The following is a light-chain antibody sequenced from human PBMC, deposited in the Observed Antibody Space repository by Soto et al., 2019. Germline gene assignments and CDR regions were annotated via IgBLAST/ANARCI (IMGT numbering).Light chain of an antibody. CDR1: QAVNTR. V-gene: IGKV3-11*01. Sequence: EIVLTQSPATLSSFPGDRVTLSCRASQAVNTRLAWYQHKPGQAPRRLIYLASNRAAGVPARFSGSGSGTDFTLTISGVEPEDFAVYYCHQRQSWPRTFGQGTKVDIK. CDR2: LAS. CDR3: HQRQSWPRT. J-gene: IGKJ1*01.